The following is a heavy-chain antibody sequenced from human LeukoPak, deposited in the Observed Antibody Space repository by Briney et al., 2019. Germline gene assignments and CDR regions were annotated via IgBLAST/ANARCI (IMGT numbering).Heavy chain of an antibody. CDR2: IYYSGST. D-gene: IGHD3-10*01. J-gene: IGHJ6*04. V-gene: IGHV4-39*01. CDR1: GGSVSSSSYY. Sequence: SEPLSLTCTVSGGSVSSSSYYWRWIPQPPGKGLERIGNIYYSGSTYYNPSLKSRVTISVDTSKNQFSLKLSSVTAADTAVYYCARHPGGIYSMDVWGEGTTVTVSS. CDR3: ARHPGGIYSMDV.